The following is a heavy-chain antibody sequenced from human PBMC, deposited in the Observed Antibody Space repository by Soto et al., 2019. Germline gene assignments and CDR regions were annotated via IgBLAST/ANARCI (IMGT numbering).Heavy chain of an antibody. J-gene: IGHJ6*02. CDR2: IWYDGSNK. Sequence: QVQLVESGGGVVQPGRSLRLSCAASGFTFSSYGMHWVRQAPGKGLEWVAVIWYDGSNKYYADSVKGRFTIARDNSKNNLYLKKKSLRAEDTAVYYCARDAGGIYPYGMDVWGQGTTVTVSS. D-gene: IGHD5-12*01. CDR3: ARDAGGIYPYGMDV. V-gene: IGHV3-33*01. CDR1: GFTFSSYG.